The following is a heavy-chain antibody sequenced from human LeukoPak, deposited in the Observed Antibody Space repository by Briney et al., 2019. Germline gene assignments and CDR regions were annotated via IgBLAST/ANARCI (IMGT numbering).Heavy chain of an antibody. CDR2: ISDGGDTT. J-gene: IGHJ4*02. Sequence: GGSLRLSCAASGFTFSNNGKTWVRQAPGKGMEWVTGISDGGDTTYDAGSVKGRFTVSGDNSKNILYLQMNSLRAEDTAIYYCAKTQGFFDHWGQGSLVTVSS. CDR3: AKTQGFFDH. V-gene: IGHV3-23*01. CDR1: GFTFSNNG.